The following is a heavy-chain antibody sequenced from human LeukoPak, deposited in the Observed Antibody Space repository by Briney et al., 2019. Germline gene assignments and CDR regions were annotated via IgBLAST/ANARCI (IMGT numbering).Heavy chain of an antibody. V-gene: IGHV3-30*18. CDR3: AKDTSLTVTTYYFDY. D-gene: IGHD4-17*01. CDR1: GFTFSSYG. Sequence: GGSLRLSCAASGFTFSSYGMHWVRQAPGKGLEWVAVISYDGSNKYYADSVKGRFTISRDNSKNTLYLQMNSLRAEDMAVYYCAKDTSLTVTTYYFDYWGQGTLVTVSS. J-gene: IGHJ4*02. CDR2: ISYDGSNK.